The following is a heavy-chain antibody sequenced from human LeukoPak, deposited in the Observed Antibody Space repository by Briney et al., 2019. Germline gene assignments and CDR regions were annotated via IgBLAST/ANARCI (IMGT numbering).Heavy chain of an antibody. J-gene: IGHJ5*02. CDR2: IYYSGST. CDR1: GGSISSGGYY. Sequence: SETLSPTCTVSGGSISSGGYYWSWIRQHPGKGLEWIGYIYYSGSTYYNPSLKSRVTISVDTSKNQFSLKLSSVTAADTAVYYCARASEAGGWFDPWGQGTLVTVSS. CDR3: ARASEAGGWFDP. V-gene: IGHV4-31*03. D-gene: IGHD1-26*01.